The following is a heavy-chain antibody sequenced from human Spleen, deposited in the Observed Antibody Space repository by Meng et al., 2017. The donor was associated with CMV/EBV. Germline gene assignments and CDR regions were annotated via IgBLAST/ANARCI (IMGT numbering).Heavy chain of an antibody. J-gene: IGHJ6*02. V-gene: IGHV1-69*05. CDR1: GGTFSTFA. CDR2: IIPVLHTP. D-gene: IGHD2-2*01. Sequence: SVKVSCKASGGTFSTFAISWVRQAPGQGLEWVGGIIPVLHTPNYAQKFLGRVSMTTDESTNTAYMELSSLTSEDTAVYYCARDPHRYCSSTSCPPYYYGMDVWGQGTTVTVSS. CDR3: ARDPHRYCSSTSCPPYYYGMDV.